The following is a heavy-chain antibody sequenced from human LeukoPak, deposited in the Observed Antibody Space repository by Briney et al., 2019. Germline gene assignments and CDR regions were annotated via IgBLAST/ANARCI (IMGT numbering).Heavy chain of an antibody. V-gene: IGHV1-69*13. D-gene: IGHD3-10*01. CDR2: IIPIFGTA. J-gene: IGHJ4*02. Sequence: ASVKVSRKASGGTFSSYAISWVRQAPGQGLEWMGGIIPIFGTANYAQKFQGGVTITADESTSTAYMELSSLRSEDTAVYYCARGVDYYGSGSYWGEFDYWGQGTLVTVSS. CDR1: GGTFSSYA. CDR3: ARGVDYYGSGSYWGEFDY.